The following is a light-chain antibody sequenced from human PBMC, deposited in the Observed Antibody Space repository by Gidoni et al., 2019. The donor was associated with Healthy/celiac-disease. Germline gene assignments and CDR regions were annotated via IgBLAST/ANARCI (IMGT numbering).Light chain of an antibody. Sequence: EIVMTQSPATLSVSPGERATLSCRASQSFSSNLAWYQQKPGQAPRLLIYGASTRATGIPARFSCSGSGTEFTLTISSLQSEDFAVYYCQQYNNWRTFGQGTKVEIK. CDR3: QQYNNWRT. J-gene: IGKJ1*01. V-gene: IGKV3-15*01. CDR1: QSFSSN. CDR2: GAS.